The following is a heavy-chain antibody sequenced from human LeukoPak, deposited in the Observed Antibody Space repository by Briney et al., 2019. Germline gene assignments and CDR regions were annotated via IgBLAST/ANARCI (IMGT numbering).Heavy chain of an antibody. J-gene: IGHJ4*02. CDR1: GFTFSSYG. CDR2: IWYDGSNK. CDR3: AKDFLNYYDSSGYPDY. Sequence: PGRSLRLSCAASGFTFSSYGMHWVRQAPGKGLEWVAAIWYDGSNKYYADSVKGRFTISRDNSKNTLYLQMNSLRAEDTAVYCCAKDFLNYYDSSGYPDYWGQGTLVTVSS. V-gene: IGHV3-33*06. D-gene: IGHD3-22*01.